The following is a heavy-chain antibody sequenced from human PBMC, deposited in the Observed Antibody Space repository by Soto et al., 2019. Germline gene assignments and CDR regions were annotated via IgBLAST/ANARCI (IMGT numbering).Heavy chain of an antibody. CDR2: IIPIFATT. V-gene: IGHV1-69*12. J-gene: IGHJ4*02. Sequence: QVQPVQSGAEVKKPGSSVKVSCKASGGTFSSYTISWVRQAPGQGLEWMGGIIPIFATTNYAQKFQGRVTITADESTSTAYMELSSLRSEDTAVYYCASGYCISTSCYGRTDYWGQGTLVTVSS. CDR1: GGTFSSYT. D-gene: IGHD2-2*01. CDR3: ASGYCISTSCYGRTDY.